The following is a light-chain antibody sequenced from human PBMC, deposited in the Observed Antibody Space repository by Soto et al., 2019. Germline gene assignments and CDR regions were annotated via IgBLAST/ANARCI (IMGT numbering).Light chain of an antibody. CDR3: QQYGCSPLP. J-gene: IGKJ4*01. V-gene: IGKV3-20*01. CDR1: QSISTN. CDR2: GAS. Sequence: EIVMTQSPATLSLTPGERATLXCRASQSISTNLAWYQQKPGQAPGLLIYGASSRATGIPDRFSGSGSGTDFTLTISRLEPEDFAVYYCQQYGCSPLPFGGGTKV.